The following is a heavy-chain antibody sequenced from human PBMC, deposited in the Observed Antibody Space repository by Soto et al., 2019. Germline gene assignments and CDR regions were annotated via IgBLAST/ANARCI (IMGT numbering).Heavy chain of an antibody. J-gene: IGHJ4*02. D-gene: IGHD6-13*01. CDR2: ISGSSGFI. CDR1: GFTFSSYS. CDR3: ARDPGYSGSWYADY. V-gene: IGHV3-21*01. Sequence: EVQLVESGGGLVQPGGSLRLSCAASGFTFSSYSMNWVRQAPGKGLEWVSSISGSSGFIYYADSMKGRFTISRDNAKNALYLQMNSLRAEDTAVYYCARDPGYSGSWYADYWGQGTLVSVSS.